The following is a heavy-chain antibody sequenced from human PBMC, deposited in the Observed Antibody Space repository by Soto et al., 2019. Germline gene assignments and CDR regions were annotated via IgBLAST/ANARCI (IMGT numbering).Heavy chain of an antibody. CDR1: GDSISSRSYY. CDR2: ISYSGST. V-gene: IGHV4-39*01. D-gene: IGHD1-7*01. J-gene: IGHJ5*01. Sequence: SETLSLTCTVSGDSISSRSYYWGWVRQPPGKGLEWIGSISYSGSTYYKPSLKSRVTISVDTSKNQFSLKLSSVTAADTAAFYCARLEPNYVLIDSWGQGTLVTVSS. CDR3: ARLEPNYVLIDS.